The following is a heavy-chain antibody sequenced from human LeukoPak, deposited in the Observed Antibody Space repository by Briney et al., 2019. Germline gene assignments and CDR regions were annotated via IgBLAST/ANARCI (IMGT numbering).Heavy chain of an antibody. Sequence: PSETLSLTCAVYGGSFSGYYWSWIRQPPGKGLEWIGEINHSGSTNYSPSLKSRVTISVDTSKNQFSLKLSSVTAADTAVYYCASVVVTAPYYYYGMDVWGQGTTVTVSS. CDR3: ASVVVTAPYYYYGMDV. J-gene: IGHJ6*02. D-gene: IGHD2-21*02. CDR1: GGSFSGYY. CDR2: INHSGST. V-gene: IGHV4-34*01.